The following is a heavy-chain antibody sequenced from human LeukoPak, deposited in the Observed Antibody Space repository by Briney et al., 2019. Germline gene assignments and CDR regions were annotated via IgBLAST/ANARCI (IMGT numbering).Heavy chain of an antibody. D-gene: IGHD7-27*01. V-gene: IGHV4-34*01. CDR3: ARGLTITGDDPRQLYYFDY. J-gene: IGHJ4*02. CDR2: INHSGST. CDR1: GGSFSGYY. Sequence: PSETLSLTCAVYGGSFSGYYWSWIRQPPGKGLEWIGEINHSGSTNYNPSLKSRVTISVDTSKNQFSLKLSSVTAADTAVYYCARGLTITGDDPRQLYYFDYWGQGTLVTVSS.